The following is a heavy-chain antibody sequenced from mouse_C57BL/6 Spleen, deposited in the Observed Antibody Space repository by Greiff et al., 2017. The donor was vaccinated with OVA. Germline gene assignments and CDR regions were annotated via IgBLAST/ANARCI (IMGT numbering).Heavy chain of an antibody. V-gene: IGHV5-17*01. D-gene: IGHD4-1*02. J-gene: IGHJ2*01. Sequence: EVKLVESGGGLVKPGGSLKLSCAASGFTFSDYGMHWVRQAPEKGLEWVAYISSGSSTISYADTVKGRFTISRDNAKNTLFLQMTSLRSEDTAMYYCAKSTGTGFDYWGQGTTLTVSS. CDR1: GFTFSDYG. CDR3: AKSTGTGFDY. CDR2: ISSGSSTI.